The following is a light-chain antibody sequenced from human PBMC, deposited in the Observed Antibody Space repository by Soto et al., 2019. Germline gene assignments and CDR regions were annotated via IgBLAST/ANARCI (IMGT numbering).Light chain of an antibody. Sequence: QSVLTQPPSASGSPGQSVTISFTGTSSDVGGYNYVSWYQQHPGKAPKLMIYEVSKRPSGVPDRFSGSKSGNTASLTVSGLQAEDEADYYCSAYAGRNNLGVFGGGTKLTVL. CDR1: SSDVGGYNY. V-gene: IGLV2-8*01. CDR3: SAYAGRNNLGV. CDR2: EVS. J-gene: IGLJ2*01.